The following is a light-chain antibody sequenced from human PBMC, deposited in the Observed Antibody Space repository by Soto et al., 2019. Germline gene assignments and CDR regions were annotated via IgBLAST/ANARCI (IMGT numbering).Light chain of an antibody. J-gene: IGLJ1*01. Sequence: QSVLTQPASVSGSLGQSITISCTGTGSDVGEYNYVSWYQQHPDKAPKLMIYEVRNRPSGVSNRFSGSKSGNTASLAIAGLQAEDEADYYCSSYTSSSTRVFGTGTKVTVL. CDR3: SSYTSSSTRV. CDR2: EVR. V-gene: IGLV2-14*01. CDR1: GSDVGEYNY.